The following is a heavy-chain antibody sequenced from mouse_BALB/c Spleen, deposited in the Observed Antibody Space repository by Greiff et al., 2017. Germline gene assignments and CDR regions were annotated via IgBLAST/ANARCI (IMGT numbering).Heavy chain of an antibody. CDR3: ARDGTGKGYFDY. Sequence: DVKLVESGGGLVKPGGSLKLSCAASGFTFSDYYMYWVRQTPEKRLEWVATISDGGSYTYYPDSVKGRFTISRDNAKNNLYLQMSSLKSEDTAMYYCARDGTGKGYFDYWGQGTTLTVSS. J-gene: IGHJ2*01. D-gene: IGHD4-1*01. CDR1: GFTFSDYY. V-gene: IGHV5-4*02. CDR2: ISDGGSYT.